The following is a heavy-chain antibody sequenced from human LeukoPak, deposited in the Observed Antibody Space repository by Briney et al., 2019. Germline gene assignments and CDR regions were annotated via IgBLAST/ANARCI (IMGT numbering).Heavy chain of an antibody. CDR1: GGTFSSYA. D-gene: IGHD6-13*01. CDR3: AGGTGIAAAGTPHPETVAYYYYGMDV. Sequence: ASVKVSGKASGGTFSSYAISWVRQAPGQGLEWMGGIIPIFGTAKYAQKFQGRVTITADKSTSTAYMELSSLRSEDTAVYYCAGGTGIAAAGTPHPETVAYYYYGMDVWGKGTTVTVSS. CDR2: IIPIFGTA. V-gene: IGHV1-69*06. J-gene: IGHJ6*04.